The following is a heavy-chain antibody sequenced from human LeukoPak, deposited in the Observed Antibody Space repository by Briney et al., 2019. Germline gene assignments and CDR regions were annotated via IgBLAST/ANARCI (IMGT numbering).Heavy chain of an antibody. CDR2: ISGSGGST. CDR3: AKDRSSSLRFDY. D-gene: IGHD6-6*01. CDR1: GFTFSSYA. Sequence: GGSLRLSCAASGFTFSSYAMSWVRHAPGKGLEWVSAISGSGGSTYYADSVKGRFTISRDNSKNTLYLQMNSLRAEDTVVYYCAKDRSSSLRFDYWGQGTLVTVSS. V-gene: IGHV3-23*01. J-gene: IGHJ4*02.